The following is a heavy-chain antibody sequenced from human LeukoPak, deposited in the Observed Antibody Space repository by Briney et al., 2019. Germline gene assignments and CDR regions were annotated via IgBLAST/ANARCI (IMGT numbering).Heavy chain of an antibody. CDR3: ARDELFDP. D-gene: IGHD1-26*01. CDR2: IIGRGTSA. J-gene: IGHJ5*02. CDR1: GFTFSSYW. Sequence: GGSLRLSCAASGFTFSSYWMSWVRQAPGKGLEWVSSIIGRGTSAFYADSVKGRFTISRDNSKNTLYLQMNSLRAEDTAVYYCARDELFDPWGQGTLVPVSS. V-gene: IGHV3-23*01.